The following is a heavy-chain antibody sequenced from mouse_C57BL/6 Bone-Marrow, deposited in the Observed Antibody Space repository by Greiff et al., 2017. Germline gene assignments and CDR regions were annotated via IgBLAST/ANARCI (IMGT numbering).Heavy chain of an antibody. CDR1: GSAFTNYL. CDR3: AREGAYYGSSPWFAY. V-gene: IGHV1-54*01. D-gene: IGHD1-1*01. CDR2: INPGSGGT. Sequence: QVQLKQSGAELVRPGTSVKVSCKASGSAFTNYLIEWVKQRPGQGLEWIGVINPGSGGTNYNEKFKGKATLTADKSSSTASMQLSSLPSEDSAVFFCAREGAYYGSSPWFAYWGQGPLVTVSA. J-gene: IGHJ3*01.